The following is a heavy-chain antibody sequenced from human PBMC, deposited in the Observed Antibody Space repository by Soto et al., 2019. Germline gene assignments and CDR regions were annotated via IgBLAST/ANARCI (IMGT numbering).Heavy chain of an antibody. D-gene: IGHD3-22*01. V-gene: IGHV3-23*01. CDR3: AKALSNRAYLNLYDSSGYYYEGTDAFDI. Sequence: PGGSLRLSCAASGFTFSSYAMSWVRQAPGKGLEWVSANSGSGGSTYYAVSVNGRFTISRDNSKNTLYLQMNSLRAEDTAVYYCAKALSNRAYLNLYDSSGYYYEGTDAFDIWGQGTMVTVSS. CDR2: NSGSGGST. J-gene: IGHJ3*02. CDR1: GFTFSSYA.